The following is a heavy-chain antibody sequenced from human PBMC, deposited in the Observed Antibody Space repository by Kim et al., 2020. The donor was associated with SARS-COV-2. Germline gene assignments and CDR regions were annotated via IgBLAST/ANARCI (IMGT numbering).Heavy chain of an antibody. V-gene: IGHV1-18*01. CDR3: ARDSGESTNYDFWSGYYNGYYYYGMDV. D-gene: IGHD3-3*01. Sequence: ASVKVSCKASGYTFTSYGISWVRQAPGQGLEYMGWISAYNGNTNYAQKLQGRVTMTTDTSTSTAYMELRSLRSDDTAVYYCARDSGESTNYDFWSGYYNGYYYYGMDVWGQGTTVTVSS. CDR1: GYTFTSYG. CDR2: ISAYNGNT. J-gene: IGHJ6*02.